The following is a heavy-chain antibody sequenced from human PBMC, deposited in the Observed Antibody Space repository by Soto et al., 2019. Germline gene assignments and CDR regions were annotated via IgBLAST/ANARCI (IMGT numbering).Heavy chain of an antibody. V-gene: IGHV1-18*04. CDR3: ARAPDYDFSSGVYGVSYYGMDV. Sequence: ASVKVSCKASGYTFSSYGFNWVRQAPGQGLEWMGWISAYSGNTNYAQKLQGRVTMTTDTSTSTAHMELRSLRSDDTAVYYCARAPDYDFSSGVYGVSYYGMDVWG. D-gene: IGHD3-3*01. J-gene: IGHJ6*02. CDR2: ISAYSGNT. CDR1: GYTFSSYG.